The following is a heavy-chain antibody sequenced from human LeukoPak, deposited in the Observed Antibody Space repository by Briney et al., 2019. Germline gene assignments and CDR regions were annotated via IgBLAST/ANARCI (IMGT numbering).Heavy chain of an antibody. D-gene: IGHD1-7*01. J-gene: IGHJ4*02. Sequence: ASVKVSCKASGYTFTGYYMHWVRQAPGQGLEWMGWINPNSGGTNYAQKFQGRVTMTRDTSISTAYMELSRLRSDDTAVYYCARDRPSITGTTLDYFDYWGQGTLVTVSS. CDR1: GYTFTGYY. CDR2: INPNSGGT. CDR3: ARDRPSITGTTLDYFDY. V-gene: IGHV1-2*02.